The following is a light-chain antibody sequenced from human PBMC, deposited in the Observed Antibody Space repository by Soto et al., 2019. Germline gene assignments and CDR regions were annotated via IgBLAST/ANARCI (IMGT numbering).Light chain of an antibody. CDR2: EVS. CDR3: SSYGGSNNLV. CDR1: SSDVGRYNY. V-gene: IGLV2-8*01. J-gene: IGLJ2*01. Sequence: QSALTQPPSASGSPGQSVTISCTGTSSDVGRYNYVSWYQQHPGKAPKLMIYEVSKRPSGVPDRFSGSKSVNTASLTVSGLQAEDEADYYCSSYGGSNNLVFGGGTKVTVL.